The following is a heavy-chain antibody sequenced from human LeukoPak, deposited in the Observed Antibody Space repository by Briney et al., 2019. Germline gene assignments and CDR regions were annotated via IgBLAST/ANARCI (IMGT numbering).Heavy chain of an antibody. Sequence: GAAVKVSCKASGYTFTSYAMHWVRQAPRQRLEWMGWINAGNGNTKYSQKFQGRVTTTRDTSASTAYMELSSLRSEDTAVYYCARDTGDYVSQFDPWGQGTLVTVSS. CDR1: GYTFTSYA. V-gene: IGHV1-3*01. J-gene: IGHJ5*02. CDR2: INAGNGNT. D-gene: IGHD4-17*01. CDR3: ARDTGDYVSQFDP.